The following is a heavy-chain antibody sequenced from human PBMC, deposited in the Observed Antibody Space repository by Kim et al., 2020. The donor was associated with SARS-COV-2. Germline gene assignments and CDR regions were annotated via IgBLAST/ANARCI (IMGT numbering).Heavy chain of an antibody. CDR1: GGSFSGYY. CDR3: ASRIQGPSRLKIFDY. CDR2: INHSGST. D-gene: IGHD5-18*01. J-gene: IGHJ4*02. V-gene: IGHV4-34*01. Sequence: SETLSLTCAVYGGSFSGYYWSWIRQPPGKGLEWIGEINHSGSTNYNPSLKSRVTISVDTSKNQFSLKLSSVTAADTAVYYCASRIQGPSRLKIFDYWGQGTLVTVSS.